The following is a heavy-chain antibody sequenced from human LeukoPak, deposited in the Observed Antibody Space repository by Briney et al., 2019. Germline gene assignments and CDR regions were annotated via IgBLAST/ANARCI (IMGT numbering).Heavy chain of an antibody. CDR2: IYYSGST. V-gene: IGHV4-59*08. Sequence: PSQTLSLSCTVSGGSISSYYCSWIRQPPGKGLEWIGYIYYSGSTNYNPSLKSRVTISVDTSKHQFSLKLRSATAADTAVYYCARHWFGATTWFDYWGQGTLVTVSS. J-gene: IGHJ4*02. CDR3: ARHWFGATTWFDY. D-gene: IGHD1-26*01. CDR1: GGSISSYY.